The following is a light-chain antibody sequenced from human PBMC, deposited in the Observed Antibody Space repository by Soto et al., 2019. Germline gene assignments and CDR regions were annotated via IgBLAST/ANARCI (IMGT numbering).Light chain of an antibody. CDR1: QSVLFAAKNKNY. CDR3: HQYYSFPHT. CDR2: WAS. Sequence: DIVMTQSPDSLAVSLGERATINCKSSQSVLFAAKNKNYLARFQQKPGQPPKLLLYWASTRESGVPDRFSGSGAETDFTLTISSLQAEDVAVYYCHQYYSFPHTFGQGTKLEIK. J-gene: IGKJ2*01. V-gene: IGKV4-1*01.